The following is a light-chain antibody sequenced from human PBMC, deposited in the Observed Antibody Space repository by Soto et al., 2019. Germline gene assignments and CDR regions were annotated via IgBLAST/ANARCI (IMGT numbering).Light chain of an antibody. Sequence: QAVVTQPPSASGTPGQRVTISCSGSVSNVGGNTVKWYQHVPGTAPKLLIFGNNQRPSGVPDRFSGSTSGTSASLAISGLQSEDEADYFCAAWDASLDGPVFGGGTKVTVL. J-gene: IGLJ2*01. CDR3: AAWDASLDGPV. V-gene: IGLV1-44*01. CDR1: VSNVGGNT. CDR2: GNN.